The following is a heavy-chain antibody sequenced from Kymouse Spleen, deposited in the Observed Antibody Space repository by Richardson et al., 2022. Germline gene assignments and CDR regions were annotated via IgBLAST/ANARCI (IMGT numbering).Heavy chain of an antibody. J-gene: IGHJ6*02. CDR1: GFTFSSYG. D-gene: IGHD1-26*01. V-gene: IGHV3-30*18. CDR3: AKDRIVGATPYYYYYYGMDV. Sequence: QVQLVESGGGVVQPGRSLRLSCAASGFTFSSYGMHWVRQAPGKGLEWVAVISYDGSNKYYADSVKGRFTISRDNSKNTLYLQMNSLRAEDTAVYYCAKDRIVGATPYYYYYYGMDVWGQGTTVTVSS. CDR2: ISYDGSNK.